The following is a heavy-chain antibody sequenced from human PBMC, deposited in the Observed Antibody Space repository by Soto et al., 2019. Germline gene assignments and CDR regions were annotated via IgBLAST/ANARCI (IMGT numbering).Heavy chain of an antibody. J-gene: IGHJ6*02. CDR3: ARHVAVARRYGMAV. D-gene: IGHD6-19*01. CDR1: GYTFTSYW. V-gene: IGHV5-51*01. CDR2: IYPGDSDT. Sequence: PGDSLKISCKGSGYTFTSYWIGWVLQIPGKGLEWMGIIYPGDSDTRYSPSFQGQVTISADKPISTAYLQWSSLKASDTAMYYCARHVAVARRYGMAVWAQGATVPGSS.